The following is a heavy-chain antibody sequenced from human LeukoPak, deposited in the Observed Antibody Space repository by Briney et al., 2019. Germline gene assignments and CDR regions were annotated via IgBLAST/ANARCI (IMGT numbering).Heavy chain of an antibody. CDR1: GFTFRNYG. Sequence: GRSLRLSCAASGFTFRNYGIHWVRQAPGKGLEWVAIIWYDGSNKYYADSVKGRFTISRDNSKNTLYLQMNSLRAEDTALYYCARGNYQLSNGMDVWGQGTTVTVSS. D-gene: IGHD1-7*01. V-gene: IGHV3-33*01. J-gene: IGHJ6*02. CDR3: ARGNYQLSNGMDV. CDR2: IWYDGSNK.